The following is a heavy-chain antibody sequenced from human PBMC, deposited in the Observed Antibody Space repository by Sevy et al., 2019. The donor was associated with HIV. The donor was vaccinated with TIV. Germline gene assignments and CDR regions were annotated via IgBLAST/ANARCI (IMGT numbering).Heavy chain of an antibody. Sequence: ASVKVSCKASGYTFTRYDINWVRQATGQGLEWMGWMNPNSGNTGYAQKFQGRVTMTRNTSISTAYMELSSLRSEDTAVYYCARVLVVVVTAIPYYYRMDVWGQGTTVTVSS. D-gene: IGHD2-21*02. V-gene: IGHV1-8*01. J-gene: IGHJ6*02. CDR2: MNPNSGNT. CDR3: ARVLVVVVTAIPYYYRMDV. CDR1: GYTFTRYD.